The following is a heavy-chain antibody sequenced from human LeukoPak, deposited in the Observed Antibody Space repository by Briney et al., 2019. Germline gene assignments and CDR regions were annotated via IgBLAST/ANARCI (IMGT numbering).Heavy chain of an antibody. CDR2: MTSDTRTI. J-gene: IGHJ4*02. V-gene: IGHV3-48*04. Sequence: GGSLRLSCAASGFTFSVYSMNWIRQAPGKGLEWISYMTSDTRTIHYSDSVKGRFTISRDNTRNSLDLQMHSLRAEDTALYYCARSVEGHFDYWGQGTPVTVSS. CDR1: GFTFSVYS. CDR3: ARSVEGHFDY. D-gene: IGHD1-1*01.